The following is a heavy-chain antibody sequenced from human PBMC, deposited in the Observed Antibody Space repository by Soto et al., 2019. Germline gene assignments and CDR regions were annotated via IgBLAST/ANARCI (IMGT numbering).Heavy chain of an antibody. J-gene: IGHJ6*02. V-gene: IGHV3-21*01. CDR3: ARVYCSSTSCYYYYYYYGMDV. D-gene: IGHD2-2*01. CDR1: GFTFSSYS. Sequence: GGSLRLSCAASGFTFSSYSMNWVRQAPGKGLEWVSSISSSSSYIYYADSVKGRFTISRDNAKNSLYLQMNSLRAEDTAVDYCARVYCSSTSCYYYYYYYGMDVWGQGTTVTVSS. CDR2: ISSSSSYI.